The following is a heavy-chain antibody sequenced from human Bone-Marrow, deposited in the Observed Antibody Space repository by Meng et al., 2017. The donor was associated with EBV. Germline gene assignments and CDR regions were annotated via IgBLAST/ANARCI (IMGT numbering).Heavy chain of an antibody. Sequence: VRLCESGGGLAKPGGPLRLSCAASGFTFSSYSMNWVRQAPGKGLGWVSSISSSSSYIYYADSVKGRFTISRDNAKNSLYLQMNSLRAEDTAVYYCARDQRGYSGYCDYWGQGTLVTVSS. CDR1: GFTFSSYS. V-gene: IGHV3-21*01. D-gene: IGHD5-12*01. J-gene: IGHJ4*02. CDR2: ISSSSSYI. CDR3: ARDQRGYSGYCDY.